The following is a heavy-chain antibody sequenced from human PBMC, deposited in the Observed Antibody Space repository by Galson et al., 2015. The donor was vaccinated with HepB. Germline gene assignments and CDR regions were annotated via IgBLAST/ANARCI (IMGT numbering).Heavy chain of an antibody. CDR3: ATPFSSGDHPGYYYYMDV. Sequence: VKVSCKVSGYTFTDYYMHWVQQAPGKGLEWMGLVDPEDGETIYAEKFQGRVTITADTSTDTAYMELSSLRSEDTAVYYCATPFSSGDHPGYYYYMDVWGKGTTVTVSS. CDR2: VDPEDGET. D-gene: IGHD2-21*01. V-gene: IGHV1-69-2*01. CDR1: GYTFTDYY. J-gene: IGHJ6*03.